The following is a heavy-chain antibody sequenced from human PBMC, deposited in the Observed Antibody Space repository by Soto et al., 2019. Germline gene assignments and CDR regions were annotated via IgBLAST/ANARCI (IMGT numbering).Heavy chain of an antibody. Sequence: QITLKESGPTLVKPTQPLTLTCTISGFPLSTSGEGVRWIPQPPGKALERLALIYWDNAKRSSPSLKSRITLPSDTPKYRVVLTAPNMEPVDTATSFCANRQTGFGESGDYWGQGTLVTVAS. CDR1: GFPLSTSGEG. CDR2: IYWDNAK. J-gene: IGHJ4*02. CDR3: ANRQTGFGESGDY. V-gene: IGHV2-5*02. D-gene: IGHD3-10*01.